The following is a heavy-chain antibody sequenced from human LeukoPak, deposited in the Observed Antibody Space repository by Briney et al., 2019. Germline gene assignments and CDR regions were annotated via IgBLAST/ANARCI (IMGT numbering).Heavy chain of an antibody. CDR2: ISSSSSYI. CDR3: ARDRWSGSYSYGAFDI. CDR1: GFTFDDYG. Sequence: PGGSLRLSCAASGFTFDDYGMSWVRQAPGKGLEWVSSISSSSSYIYYADSVKGRFTISRDNAKNSLYLQMNSLRAEDTAVYYCARDRWSGSYSYGAFDIWGQGTMVTVSS. D-gene: IGHD1-26*01. J-gene: IGHJ3*02. V-gene: IGHV3-21*01.